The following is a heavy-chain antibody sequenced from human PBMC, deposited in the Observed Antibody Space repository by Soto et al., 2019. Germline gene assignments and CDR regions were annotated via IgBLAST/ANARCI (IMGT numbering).Heavy chain of an antibody. CDR2: IYHSGST. Sequence: PSETLSLTCAVSGGSISSGGYSWSWIRQPPGKGLEWIGYIYHSGSTYYNPSLKGRVTISVDRSKNQFSLKLSSVTAADTAVYYCAAGGGLPRYYWGQGSLVTVPQ. J-gene: IGHJ4*02. CDR3: AAGGGLPRYY. V-gene: IGHV4-30-2*01. CDR1: GGSISSGGYS. D-gene: IGHD5-12*01.